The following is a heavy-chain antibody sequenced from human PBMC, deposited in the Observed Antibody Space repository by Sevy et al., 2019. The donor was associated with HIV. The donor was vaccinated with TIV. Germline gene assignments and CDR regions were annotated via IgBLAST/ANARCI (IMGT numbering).Heavy chain of an antibody. CDR2: ISDRGGST. D-gene: IGHD3-22*01. CDR1: GFEFRSYA. J-gene: IGHJ3*02. CDR3: ARRPYYYDSRGYYEIPPGAFDI. V-gene: IGHV3-23*01. Sequence: GGSLRLSCAASGFEFRSYAMSWVRQAPGKGLEWVSGISDRGGSTYYADSVKGRFTISRDKSKNTVFLQMNSLRVEDTAVYYCARRPYYYDSRGYYEIPPGAFDIWGQGTMVTVSS.